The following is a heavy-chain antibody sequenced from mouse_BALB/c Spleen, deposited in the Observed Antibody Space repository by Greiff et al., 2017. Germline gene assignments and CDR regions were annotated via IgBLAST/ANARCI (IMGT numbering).Heavy chain of an antibody. CDR1: GYSITSDYA. CDR2: ISYSGST. D-gene: IGHD1-1*01. V-gene: IGHV3-2*02. CDR3: ARNYYYGSRYYYAMDY. J-gene: IGHJ4*01. Sequence: DVQLQESGPGLVKPSQSLSLTCTVTGYSITSDYAWNWIRQFPGNKLEWMGYISYSGSTSYNPSLKSRISITRDTSKNQFFLQLNSVTTEDTATYYCARNYYYGSRYYYAMDYWGQGTSVTVSS.